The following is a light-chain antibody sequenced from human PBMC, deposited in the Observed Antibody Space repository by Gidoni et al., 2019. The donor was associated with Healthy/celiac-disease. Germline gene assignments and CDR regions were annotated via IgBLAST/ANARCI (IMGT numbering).Light chain of an antibody. J-gene: IGKJ4*01. CDR3: QQYGSSTGLT. Sequence: IVLTPSPGTLSLSPGERATLSCRASQSVSSSYLAWYQQKPGQAPRLLIYGASSRATGIPDRFSGSGSGTDFTLTISRLEPEDFAVYYCQQYGSSTGLTFGGGTKVEIK. CDR2: GAS. V-gene: IGKV3-20*01. CDR1: QSVSSSY.